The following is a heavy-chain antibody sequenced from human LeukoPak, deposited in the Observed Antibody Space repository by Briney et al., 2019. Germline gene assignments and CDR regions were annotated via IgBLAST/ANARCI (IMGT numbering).Heavy chain of an antibody. D-gene: IGHD2-2*01. Sequence: SETLSLTCTVSGGSISSYYWSWIRQSPGKGLEWIGYIYNSGNTNYNPSLKSRVTISVDTSKNQFSLKLSSVTAADTAVYYCAIPKGCSSTSCYFFDYWGQGTLVTVSS. CDR2: IYNSGNT. CDR1: GGSISSYY. CDR3: AIPKGCSSTSCYFFDY. J-gene: IGHJ4*02. V-gene: IGHV4-59*12.